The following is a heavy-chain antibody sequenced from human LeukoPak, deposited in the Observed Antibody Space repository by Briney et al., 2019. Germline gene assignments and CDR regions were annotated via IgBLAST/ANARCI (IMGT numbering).Heavy chain of an antibody. CDR2: ISSSSTYI. J-gene: IGHJ3*02. Sequence: GGSLRLSCAASGFTFTTYSMNWVRQAPGKGLEWVSSISSSSTYIYYAGSVKGRFTISRDNAKNSLSLQMNSLRVEDTAVYYCARSGSTPPEAFGIWGQGTMVTVSS. CDR3: ARSGSTPPEAFGI. V-gene: IGHV3-21*01. D-gene: IGHD3-10*01. CDR1: GFTFTTYS.